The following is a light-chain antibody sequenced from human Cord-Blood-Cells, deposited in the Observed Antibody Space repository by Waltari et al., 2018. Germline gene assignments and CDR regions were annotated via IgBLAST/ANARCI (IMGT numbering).Light chain of an antibody. CDR2: EVS. Sequence: QSALTQPASVSGSPGQSITISCTGTSSDVGSYNLVSWYQQHPGKAPKLMIYEVSKRPSGVSNRFSGSKSGNTASLTISGLQAEDEADYYCSSYAGSSTHVFGSGTKLTVL. J-gene: IGLJ2*01. V-gene: IGLV2-23*02. CDR1: SSDVGSYNL. CDR3: SSYAGSSTHV.